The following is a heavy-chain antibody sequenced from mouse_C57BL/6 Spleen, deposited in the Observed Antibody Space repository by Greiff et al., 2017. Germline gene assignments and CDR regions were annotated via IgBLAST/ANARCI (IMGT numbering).Heavy chain of an antibody. V-gene: IGHV3-6*01. CDR1: GYSITSGYF. CDR2: ISYDGSN. J-gene: IGHJ4*01. CDR3: ARDPDAMDY. Sequence: DVKLQESGPGLVKPSQSLSLTCSFTGYSITSGYFWNWIRQFPANKLEWMGYISYDGSNNYNPSLQNRLTITRDTYTNQVFLKFNSVNTEDTATYYGARDPDAMDYWGQGTSGTVSS.